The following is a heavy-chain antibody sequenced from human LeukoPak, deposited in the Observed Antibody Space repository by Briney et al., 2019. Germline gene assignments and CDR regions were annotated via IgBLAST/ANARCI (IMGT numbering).Heavy chain of an antibody. CDR2: ISSSSSYI. CDR3: ATVEMATINPDY. D-gene: IGHD5-12*01. V-gene: IGHV3-21*01. CDR1: GFTFSSYS. Sequence: GGSLRLSCAASGFTFSSYSVTWVRQAPGKGLEWVSSISSSSSYIYYADSVKGRFTISRDNAKNSLYLQMNSLRAEDTAVYYCATVEMATINPDYWGQGTLVTVSS. J-gene: IGHJ4*02.